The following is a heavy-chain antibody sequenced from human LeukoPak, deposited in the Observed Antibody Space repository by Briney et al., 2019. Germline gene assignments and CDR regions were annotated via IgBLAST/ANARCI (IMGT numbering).Heavy chain of an antibody. CDR1: GYSISSGYY. V-gene: IGHV4-38-2*02. J-gene: IGHJ4*02. D-gene: IGHD4-17*01. Sequence: SETLSLTCAVYGYSISSGYYWGWIRQPPWKGLEWIGSIYHSGSTYYNPSLKSRVTISVDTSKNQFSLKLSSVTAADTAVYYCARDYGDYGAPFDYWGQGTLVTVSS. CDR3: ARDYGDYGAPFDY. CDR2: IYHSGST.